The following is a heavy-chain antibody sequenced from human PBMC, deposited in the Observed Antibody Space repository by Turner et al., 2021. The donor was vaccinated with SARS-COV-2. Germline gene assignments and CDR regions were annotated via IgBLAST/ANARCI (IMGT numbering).Heavy chain of an antibody. CDR2: ISSSGSYI. CDR3: ARWGPNYYDSSGYYPDAFDI. J-gene: IGHJ3*02. CDR1: GFTFGSYS. V-gene: IGHV3-21*01. Sequence: EVQLLESGGGLVKPGGSLSPCCAASGFTFGSYSMNWVRQATGKGLEWVSSISSSGSYIYYVDSVKGRFTISRDNAKNSLYLQMNSLRAEDTAVYYCARWGPNYYDSSGYYPDAFDIWGQGTMVTVSS. D-gene: IGHD3-22*01.